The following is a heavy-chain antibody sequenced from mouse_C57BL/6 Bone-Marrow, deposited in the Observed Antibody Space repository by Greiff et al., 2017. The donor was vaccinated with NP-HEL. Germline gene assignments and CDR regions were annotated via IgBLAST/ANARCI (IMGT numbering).Heavy chain of an antibody. J-gene: IGHJ4*01. CDR2: INPNNGGT. CDR3: AREGSSFSYYAMDY. V-gene: IGHV1-26*01. D-gene: IGHD1-1*01. Sequence: EVQLQQSGPELVKPGASVKISCKASGYTFTDYYMNWVKQSHGKSLEWIGDINPNNGGTSYNQKFKGKATLTVDKSSSTAYMELRSLTSEDSAVYYCAREGSSFSYYAMDYWGQGTSVTVSS. CDR1: GYTFTDYY.